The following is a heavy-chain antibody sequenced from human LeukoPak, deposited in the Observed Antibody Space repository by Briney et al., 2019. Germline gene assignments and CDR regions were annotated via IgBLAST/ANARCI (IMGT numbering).Heavy chain of an antibody. Sequence: PGGSLRLSCAASGFTFSSYWMSWVRQAPGKGLEWVANIKQDGSEKYYVDSVKGRFTISRDNAKNSLYLQMNSLRAEDTAVYYCARDRHKYQLLGRGAFDYWGQGTLVTVSS. CDR3: ARDRHKYQLLGRGAFDY. CDR1: GFTFSSYW. D-gene: IGHD2-2*01. V-gene: IGHV3-7*01. CDR2: IKQDGSEK. J-gene: IGHJ4*02.